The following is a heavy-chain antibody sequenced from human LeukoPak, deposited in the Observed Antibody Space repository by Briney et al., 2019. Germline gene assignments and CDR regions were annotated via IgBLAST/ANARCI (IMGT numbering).Heavy chain of an antibody. V-gene: IGHV4-38-2*02. CDR2: IYHSGST. D-gene: IGHD3-22*01. J-gene: IGHJ5*02. Sequence: SETLSLTCTVSGYSISSGYYWGWIRQPPGKGLEWIGSIYHSGSTYYNPSLKSRVTISVDTSKNQFSLKLSSVTAADTAVYYRARDLRDYYYDSSGYQNWFDPWGQGTLVTVSS. CDR3: ARDLRDYYYDSSGYQNWFDP. CDR1: GYSISSGYY.